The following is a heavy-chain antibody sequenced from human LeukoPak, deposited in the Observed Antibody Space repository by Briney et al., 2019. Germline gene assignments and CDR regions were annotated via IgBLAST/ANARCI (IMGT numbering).Heavy chain of an antibody. CDR3: AKDVMRCSGGCI. Sequence: GGSLRLSCAAPGFTFSSYAMHWVRQAPGKGLEWVAVISYDGSNKYYADSVKGRFTISRDNSKNTLYLQMNSLRAEDTAIYYCAKDVMRCSGGCIWGQGTLVTVSS. CDR1: GFTFSSYA. J-gene: IGHJ4*02. V-gene: IGHV3-30-3*01. CDR2: ISYDGSNK. D-gene: IGHD2-15*01.